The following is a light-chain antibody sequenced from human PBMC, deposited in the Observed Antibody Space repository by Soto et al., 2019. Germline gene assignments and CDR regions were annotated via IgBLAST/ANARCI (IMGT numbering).Light chain of an antibody. CDR3: QQYNNWPPT. V-gene: IGKV3-15*01. CDR1: QSVRSY. Sequence: EIVMTQSPATLSVSPGDRATLSCRASQSVRSYLAWYQQKPGQSPRLVIFVASTRATGIPGRFSGSGSGKEFALTIRSLQSEDFALYHCQQYNNWPPTFGQGTTVDIK. CDR2: VAS. J-gene: IGKJ1*01.